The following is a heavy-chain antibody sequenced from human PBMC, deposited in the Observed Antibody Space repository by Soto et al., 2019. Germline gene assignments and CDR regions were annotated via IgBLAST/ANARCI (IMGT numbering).Heavy chain of an antibody. CDR2: INSNGGSK. CDR3: ARVPDLDYCSRTSCLYYFDP. V-gene: IGHV3-23*01. Sequence: GGSLRLSCAASGFTFSSYGMHWVRQAPGKGLEWVSTINSNGGSKFYADSVKGRFTISRDNSKISLYLQMKSLRDEDTAVYYCARVPDLDYCSRTSCLYYFDPWGQGTLVTVSS. D-gene: IGHD2-2*01. CDR1: GFTFSSYG. J-gene: IGHJ4*02.